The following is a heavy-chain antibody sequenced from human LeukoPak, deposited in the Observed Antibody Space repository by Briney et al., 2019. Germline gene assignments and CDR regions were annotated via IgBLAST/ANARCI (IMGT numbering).Heavy chain of an antibody. V-gene: IGHV3-23*01. CDR2: IASNGGNT. J-gene: IGHJ4*02. D-gene: IGHD6-13*01. CDR1: GFTFSAFS. Sequence: GGSLRLSCAASGFTFSAFSMTWVRQAPGKGLEWVSLIASNGGNTYYADSVKGRFTVSRDNSKNTLYLQMNSLRAEDTAVYYCARDVAARPFDYWGQGTLVTVSS. CDR3: ARDVAARPFDY.